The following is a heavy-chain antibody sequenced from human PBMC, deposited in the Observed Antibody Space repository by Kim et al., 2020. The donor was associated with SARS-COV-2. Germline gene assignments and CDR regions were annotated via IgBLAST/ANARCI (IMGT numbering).Heavy chain of an antibody. CDR3: ARGLGREVAIFGLVRTNWFDP. CDR2: TDYRVGT. Sequence: AHTDYRVGTSYNPSLKSQVTISVDTSKNLFSLKRGSVTAADTAVYYCARGLGREVAIFGLVRTNWFDPWGQGTLVTVSS. V-gene: IGHV4-59*09. D-gene: IGHD3-3*01. J-gene: IGHJ5*02.